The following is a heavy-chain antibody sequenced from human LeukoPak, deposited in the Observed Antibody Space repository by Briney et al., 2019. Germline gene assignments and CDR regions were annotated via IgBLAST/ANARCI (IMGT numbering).Heavy chain of an antibody. Sequence: SVKVSCKASGGTFSSYATSWVRQAPGQGLEWMGRIIPIFGTANYAQKFQGRVTITTDESTSTAYMELSSLRSEDTAVYYCARGTTVTTFLDYWGQGTLVTVSS. J-gene: IGHJ4*02. D-gene: IGHD4-17*01. CDR3: ARGTTVTTFLDY. CDR2: IIPIFGTA. CDR1: GGTFSSYA. V-gene: IGHV1-69*05.